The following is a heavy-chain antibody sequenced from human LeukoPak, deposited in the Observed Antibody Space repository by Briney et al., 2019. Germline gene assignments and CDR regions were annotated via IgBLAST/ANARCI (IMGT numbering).Heavy chain of an antibody. J-gene: IGHJ4*02. Sequence: GGSLRLSCAASGFTFRSYSMNWVRQAPGKGLEWVSSISSSSSYIYYADSVKGRFTISRDNAKNSLYLQMNSLRAEDTAVYYCARDSLDGGATDYWGQGTLVTVSS. CDR3: ARDSLDGGATDY. CDR2: ISSSSSYI. V-gene: IGHV3-21*01. D-gene: IGHD1-1*01. CDR1: GFTFRSYS.